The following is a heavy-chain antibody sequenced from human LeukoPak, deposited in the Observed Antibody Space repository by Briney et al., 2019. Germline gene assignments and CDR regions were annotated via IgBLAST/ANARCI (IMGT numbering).Heavy chain of an antibody. Sequence: GGSLRLSCAASGFAFRSFDMSWVRQAPGKGLEWVSSLSGSGDTTYYADSVKGRFTISRDNSNNTLYLQMNSLRAEDTALYYCAKDRSLTLPTFERSGYYYYWGQGTLFTVSS. CDR1: GFAFRSFD. V-gene: IGHV3-23*01. CDR2: LSGSGDTT. J-gene: IGHJ4*02. CDR3: AKDRSLTLPTFERSGYYYY. D-gene: IGHD3-22*01.